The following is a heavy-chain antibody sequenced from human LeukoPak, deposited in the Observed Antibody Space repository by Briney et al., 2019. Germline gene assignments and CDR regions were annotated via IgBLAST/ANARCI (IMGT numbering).Heavy chain of an antibody. J-gene: IGHJ5*02. CDR3: AKGNWNYEKGNWFDP. V-gene: IGHV3-9*03. Sequence: GRSLRLSCAASGLTFDDYAMHWVRQAPGKGLEWVSGISWNSGSIGYADSVKGRFTISRDNAKNSLYLQMNSLRAEDMASYYCAKGNWNYEKGNWFDPWGQGTLVTVSS. CDR2: ISWNSGSI. CDR1: GLTFDDYA. D-gene: IGHD1-7*01.